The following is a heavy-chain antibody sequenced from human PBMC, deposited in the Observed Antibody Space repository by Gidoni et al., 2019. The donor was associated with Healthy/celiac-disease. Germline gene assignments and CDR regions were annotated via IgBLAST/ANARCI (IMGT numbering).Heavy chain of an antibody. J-gene: IGHJ4*02. CDR1: GGSFSGYY. V-gene: IGHV4-34*01. D-gene: IGHD6-19*01. CDR3: ARGLVAGTSFDY. CDR2: INHSGST. Sequence: QVQLQQWGAGLLKPSATLSLTCAVYGGSFSGYYWSWIRQPPGKGLEWIGEINHSGSTNYNPSLKSRVTISVDTSKNQFSLKLSSVTAADTAVYYCARGLVAGTSFDYWGQGTLVTVSS.